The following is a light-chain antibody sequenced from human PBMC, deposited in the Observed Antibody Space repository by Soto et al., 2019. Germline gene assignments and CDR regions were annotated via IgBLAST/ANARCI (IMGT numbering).Light chain of an antibody. J-gene: IGKJ2*01. CDR3: QQYDNLPPYT. CDR1: QDISNY. CDR2: DAS. Sequence: DIQMTQSPSSLSASVGDRVTITCQASQDISNYLNWYQQKPGKAPKLLIYDASKLETGVPSRFSGNGSGTDFTFTISSLQPEDIATHYCQQYDNLPPYTFGQGTKLEIK. V-gene: IGKV1-33*01.